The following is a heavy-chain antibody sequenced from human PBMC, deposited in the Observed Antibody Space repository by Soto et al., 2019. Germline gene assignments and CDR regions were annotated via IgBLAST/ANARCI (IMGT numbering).Heavy chain of an antibody. CDR2: IFSSRST. CDR1: GGSINTFY. Sequence: SETLSLTCTVSGGSINTFYWSWVRQPAGKGLEWIGRIFSSRSTSFNPSLESRVAMSVDTSKNHFSLNLSSVTAADMAVYYCAREGSYSAYNFAHGIQLWSFDFWGQGALVTVSS. J-gene: IGHJ4*02. V-gene: IGHV4-4*07. D-gene: IGHD5-12*01. CDR3: AREGSYSAYNFAHGIQLWSFDF.